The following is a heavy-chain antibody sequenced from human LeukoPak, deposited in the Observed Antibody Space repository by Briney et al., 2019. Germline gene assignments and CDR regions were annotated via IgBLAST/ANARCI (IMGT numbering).Heavy chain of an antibody. CDR2: MNPNSGNT. V-gene: IGHV1-8*02. Sequence: GASVKVSCKASGYTFTSYAMNWVRQATGQGLEWMGWMNPNSGNTGYAQKFQDRVTMTRNTSISTAYMELSSLRSEDTAVYYCARGDSGSYYLGGVDYWGQGTLVTVSS. CDR3: ARGDSGSYYLGGVDY. CDR1: GYTFTSYA. D-gene: IGHD1-26*01. J-gene: IGHJ4*02.